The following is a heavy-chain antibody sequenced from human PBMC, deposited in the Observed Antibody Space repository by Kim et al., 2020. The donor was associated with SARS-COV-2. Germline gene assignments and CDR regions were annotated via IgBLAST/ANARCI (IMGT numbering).Heavy chain of an antibody. CDR2: INTNTGNP. CDR3: ARGDVVVPAAMYVRDYYGMDV. D-gene: IGHD2-2*01. J-gene: IGHJ6*02. V-gene: IGHV7-4-1*02. Sequence: ASVKVSCKASGYTFTSYAMNWVRQAPGQGLEWMGWINTNTGNPTYAQGFTGRFVFSLDTSVSTAYLQISSLKAEDTAMYYCARGDVVVPAAMYVRDYYGMDVWGQGTTVTVSS. CDR1: GYTFTSYA.